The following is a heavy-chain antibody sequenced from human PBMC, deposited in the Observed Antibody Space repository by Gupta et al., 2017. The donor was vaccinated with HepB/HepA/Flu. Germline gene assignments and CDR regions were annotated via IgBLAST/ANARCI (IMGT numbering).Heavy chain of an antibody. Sequence: EVQLLESGGGLVQPGGSLRLSCAASGFTFSSYAMSLVRQAPGKGLEWVSAISGSGGSTYYADSVKGRFTISRDNSKNTLYLQMNSLRAEDTAVYYCAKGFDDILSGGMDVWGQGTTVTVSS. CDR3: AKGFDDILSGGMDV. V-gene: IGHV3-23*01. CDR1: GFTFSSYA. D-gene: IGHD3-9*01. J-gene: IGHJ6*02. CDR2: ISGSGGST.